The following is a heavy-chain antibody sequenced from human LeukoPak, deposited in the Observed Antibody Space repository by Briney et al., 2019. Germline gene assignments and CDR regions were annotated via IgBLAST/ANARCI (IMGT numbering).Heavy chain of an antibody. Sequence: SVNVSCKASGGTFSSYAIRWVRQAPGQGLEWMGRIIPILGIANYAQKFQGRVTITADKSTSTAYMELSSLRSEDTAVYYCARAVDIVATIETTAFDIWGQGTMVTVSS. CDR1: GGTFSSYA. D-gene: IGHD5-12*01. V-gene: IGHV1-69*04. CDR3: ARAVDIVATIETTAFDI. J-gene: IGHJ3*02. CDR2: IIPILGIA.